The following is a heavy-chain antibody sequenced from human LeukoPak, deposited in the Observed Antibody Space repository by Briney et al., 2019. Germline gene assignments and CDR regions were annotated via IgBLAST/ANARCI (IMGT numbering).Heavy chain of an antibody. Sequence: GASVKVSCKASGGTFSSYAISWVRQAPGQGLEWMGGIIPIFSTANYAQKFQGRVTITADKSTSTAYMELSSLRSEGTAVYYCAREKPGAFDYWGQGTLVTVSS. CDR1: GGTFSSYA. J-gene: IGHJ4*02. D-gene: IGHD1-14*01. V-gene: IGHV1-69*06. CDR3: AREKPGAFDY. CDR2: IIPIFSTA.